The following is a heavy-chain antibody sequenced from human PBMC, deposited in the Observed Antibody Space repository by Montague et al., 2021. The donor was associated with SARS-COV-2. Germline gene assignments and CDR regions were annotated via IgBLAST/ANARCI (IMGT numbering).Heavy chain of an antibody. J-gene: IGHJ6*03. CDR1: GFTFSDYY. CDR3: ARVKQQLVVYYYYYMDV. V-gene: IGHV3-11*01. CDR2: ISSSGGTI. D-gene: IGHD6-13*01. Sequence: SLRLSCAASGFTFSDYYMSWIRQAPGKGLEWVSYISSSGGTIYYADSVKGRFTISRDNAKSSLYLQMNSLRAEDTAVYYCARVKQQLVVYYYYYMDVWGKGTLVTVSS.